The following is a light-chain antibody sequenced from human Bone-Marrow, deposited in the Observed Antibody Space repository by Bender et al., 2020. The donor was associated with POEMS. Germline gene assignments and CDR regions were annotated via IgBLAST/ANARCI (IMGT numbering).Light chain of an antibody. J-gene: IGLJ3*02. CDR3: SSYTSSTTLV. V-gene: IGLV2-14*03. Sequence: QSALTQPASVSGSPGQSITISCTGTSRDVGGYNFVSWYQQYPGKAPKLMIYDVSKRPSGVSNRFSGSKSGNTASLTISGLQAEDEADYYCSSYTSSTTLVFGGGTKLTVL. CDR1: SRDVGGYNF. CDR2: DVS.